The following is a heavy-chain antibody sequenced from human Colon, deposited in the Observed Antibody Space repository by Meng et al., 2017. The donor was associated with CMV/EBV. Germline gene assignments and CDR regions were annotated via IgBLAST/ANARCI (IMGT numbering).Heavy chain of an antibody. CDR2: INTGIGNT. D-gene: IGHD6-19*01. V-gene: IGHV1-3*04. Sequence: CKASGYTFSSYALHWVRQAPGQRLEWMGRINTGIGNTKYSQKFQGRITITRDASANTAYMELSSLRSEDTAVYYCARAIPVAGTFYYWGQGTLVTVSS. J-gene: IGHJ4*02. CDR1: GYTFSSYA. CDR3: ARAIPVAGTFYY.